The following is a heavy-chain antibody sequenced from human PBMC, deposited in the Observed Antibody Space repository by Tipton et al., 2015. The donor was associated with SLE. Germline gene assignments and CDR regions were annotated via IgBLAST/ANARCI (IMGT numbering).Heavy chain of an antibody. V-gene: IGHV1-46*03. CDR1: GYTFTSYY. J-gene: IGHJ3*02. CDR3: ASASPSVVAFDN. Sequence: QLVQSGAEVKKPGASVKVSCKASGYTFTSYYMHWVRQAPGQGLEWMGIINPSGGSTSYAQKFQGRVTMTRDTSTSTVYMELSSLRSEDTAVYYCASASPSVVAFDNWGQGTMVTVSS. CDR2: INPSGGST. D-gene: IGHD2-15*01.